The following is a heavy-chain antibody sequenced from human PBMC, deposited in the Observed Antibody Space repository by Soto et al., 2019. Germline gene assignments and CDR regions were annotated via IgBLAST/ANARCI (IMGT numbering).Heavy chain of an antibody. CDR2: IYYSGST. CDR1: GGSISSGGYY. V-gene: IGHV4-31*03. D-gene: IGHD2-15*01. CDR3: ARGAYCSGGSCRSGYDAFDI. J-gene: IGHJ3*02. Sequence: SETLSLTCTVSGGSISSGGYYWSWIRQHPGKGLEWIGYIYYSGSTYYNPSLKSRVTISVDTSKNQFSLKLSSVTAADTAVYYCARGAYCSGGSCRSGYDAFDIWGQGTMVTVSS.